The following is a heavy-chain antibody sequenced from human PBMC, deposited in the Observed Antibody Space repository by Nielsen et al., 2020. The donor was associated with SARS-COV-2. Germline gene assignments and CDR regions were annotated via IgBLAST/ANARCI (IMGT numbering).Heavy chain of an antibody. CDR2: INTNTGNP. CDR3: ARGAYCSSTSCYAGQYYYYYGMDV. Sequence: WVRQAPGQGLEWMGWINTNTGNPTYAQGFTGRFVFSLDTSVSTAYLQISSLKAEGTAVYYCARGAYCSSTSCYAGQYYYYYGMDVWGQGTTVTVSS. V-gene: IGHV7-4-1*02. D-gene: IGHD2-2*01. J-gene: IGHJ6*02.